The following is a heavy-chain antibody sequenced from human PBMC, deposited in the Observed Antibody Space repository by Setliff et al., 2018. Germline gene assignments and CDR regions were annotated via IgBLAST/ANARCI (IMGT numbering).Heavy chain of an antibody. J-gene: IGHJ6*03. CDR2: IIPIFGTA. V-gene: IGHV1-69*06. D-gene: IGHD3-3*01. CDR1: GGTFSSYA. Sequence: GPSVKVSCKASGGTFSSYAISWVRQAPGQGLEWMGRIIPIFGTANYAQKFQGRVTITADKSTSTAYMELSSLRSEDTAVYYCARGRHPPWSGYPYYYMDVWGKGTTVTVSS. CDR3: ARGRHPPWSGYPYYYMDV.